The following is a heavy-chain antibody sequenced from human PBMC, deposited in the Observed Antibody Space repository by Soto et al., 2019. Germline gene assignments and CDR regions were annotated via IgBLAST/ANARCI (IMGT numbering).Heavy chain of an antibody. CDR2: INSDGSST. CDR3: ARDVMSGYDGAIDY. D-gene: IGHD3-3*01. CDR1: GFTFSSYW. Sequence: GGSLRLSCGASGFTFSSYWMHLVRQAPGKGLVWVSRINSDGSSTSYADSVKGRFTISRDNAKNTLYLQMNSLRAEDTAVYYCARDVMSGYDGAIDYWGQGTLVTVSS. V-gene: IGHV3-74*01. J-gene: IGHJ4*02.